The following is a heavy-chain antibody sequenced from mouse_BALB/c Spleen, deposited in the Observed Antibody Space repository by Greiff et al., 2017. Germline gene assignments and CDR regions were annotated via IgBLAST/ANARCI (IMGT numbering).Heavy chain of an antibody. V-gene: IGHV2-9*02. J-gene: IGHJ3*01. CDR2: IWAGGST. CDR3: ARDWAYYGNYVGAY. CDR1: GFSLTSYG. Sequence: VKLMESGPGLVAPSQSLSITCTVSGFSLTSYGVHWVRQPPGKGLEWLGVIWAGGSTNYNSALMSRLSISKDNSKSKVFLKMNSLQTDDTAMYYCARDWAYYGNYVGAYWGQGTLVTVSA. D-gene: IGHD2-10*01.